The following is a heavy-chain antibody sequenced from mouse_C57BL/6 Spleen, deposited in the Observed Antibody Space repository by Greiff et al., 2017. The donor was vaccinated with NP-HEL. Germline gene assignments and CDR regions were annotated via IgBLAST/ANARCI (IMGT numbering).Heavy chain of an antibody. D-gene: IGHD2-2*01. CDR3: AGEGYDGAWVAY. Sequence: VQLKQSGPGLVKPSQSLSLTCSVTGYSITSGYYWNWIRQFPGNKLEWMGYIRYDGSNNYNPYLKNRISITRDTSTNPSSLKLNSVTTEDTAPYYCAGEGYDGAWVAYWGQGTLVTVSA. V-gene: IGHV3-6*01. CDR1: GYSITSGYY. J-gene: IGHJ3*01. CDR2: IRYDGSN.